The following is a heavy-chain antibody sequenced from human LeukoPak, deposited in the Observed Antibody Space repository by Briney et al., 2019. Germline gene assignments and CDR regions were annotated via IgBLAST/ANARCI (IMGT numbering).Heavy chain of an antibody. CDR2: IYTSGST. V-gene: IGHV4-61*02. CDR3: ARDSVKHSYVFSVDYYYMDV. D-gene: IGHD5-18*01. J-gene: IGHJ6*03. Sequence: SETLSLTCTVSGGSISSSSYYWGWIRQPAGKGLEWIGRIYTSGSTNYNPSLKSRVTMSVDTSKNQFSLKLSSVTAADTAVYYCARDSVKHSYVFSVDYYYMDVWGKGTTVTISS. CDR1: GGSISSSSYY.